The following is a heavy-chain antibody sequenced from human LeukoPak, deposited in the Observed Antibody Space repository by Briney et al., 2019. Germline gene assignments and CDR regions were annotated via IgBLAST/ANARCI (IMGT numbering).Heavy chain of an antibody. Sequence: PSETLSLTCTVSGGSIGSSSYYWAWVRQPPGKGLEWIGTIYYTGSTYCNPSLKSRVTISVDTSKNQFSLKLSSVTAADTAVSYYARHENWGGPDYWGQGTLVTVSS. CDR3: ARHENWGGPDY. CDR1: GGSIGSSSYY. J-gene: IGHJ4*02. CDR2: IYYTGST. V-gene: IGHV4-39*01. D-gene: IGHD7-27*01.